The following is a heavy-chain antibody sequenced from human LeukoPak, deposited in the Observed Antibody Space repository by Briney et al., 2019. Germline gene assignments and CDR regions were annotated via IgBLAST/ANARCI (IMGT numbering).Heavy chain of an antibody. CDR1: GFTFSSYA. Sequence: GGSLRLSCAASGFTFSSYAMSWVRQAPGKGLEWVSAISGSGGSTYYADSVKGRFTISRDNSKNTLYLQMNSLRAEDTAVYYCAKVAYCGGDCYHSYYYYMDVWGKGTTVTVSS. CDR2: ISGSGGST. J-gene: IGHJ6*03. CDR3: AKVAYCGGDCYHSYYYYMDV. D-gene: IGHD2-21*01. V-gene: IGHV3-23*01.